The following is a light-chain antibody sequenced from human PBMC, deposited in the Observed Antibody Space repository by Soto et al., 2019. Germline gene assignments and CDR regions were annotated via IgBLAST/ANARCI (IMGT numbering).Light chain of an antibody. V-gene: IGKV3-15*01. J-gene: IGKJ1*01. CDR2: GAS. CDR1: QSVSSN. CDR3: QQYDNWPRT. Sequence: EIVMTQSPATLSVSPGERATLSCRASQSVSSNLAWYQQKPGQAPRLLIYGASTRATGIPARFSGSGSGTEFTLTISSLQPEDVAVYYCQQYDNWPRTFGRGTKVEIK.